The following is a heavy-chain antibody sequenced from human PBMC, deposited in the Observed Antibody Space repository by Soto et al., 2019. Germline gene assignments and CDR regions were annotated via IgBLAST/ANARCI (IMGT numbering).Heavy chain of an antibody. CDR3: ARDYGDYPTYYAMDI. D-gene: IGHD4-17*01. J-gene: IGHJ6*02. CDR1: GYTFIGYG. Sequence: QVQLVQSGVEVKKVGASVKVSCEASGYTFIGYGISWVRQAPGQGLEWMGWISTFKGDTNYAQSLQGRLSLTADRSTNTAHMVLRSLKSDDTAVYYCARDYGDYPTYYAMDIWGQGTTVAVSS. V-gene: IGHV1-18*01. CDR2: ISTFKGDT.